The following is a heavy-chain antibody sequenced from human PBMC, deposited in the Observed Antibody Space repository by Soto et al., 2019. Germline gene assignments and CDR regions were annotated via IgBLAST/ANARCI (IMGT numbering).Heavy chain of an antibody. Sequence: SETLSLTCTVSGGSISSYYWSWIRQPPGKGLEWIGYIYYSGSTNYNPSLKSRVTISVDTSKNQFSLKLSSVTAADTAVYYCASLEGDNYYGSGSFDYWGQGTLVTVS. CDR1: GGSISSYY. D-gene: IGHD3-10*01. CDR2: IYYSGST. J-gene: IGHJ4*02. CDR3: ASLEGDNYYGSGSFDY. V-gene: IGHV4-59*01.